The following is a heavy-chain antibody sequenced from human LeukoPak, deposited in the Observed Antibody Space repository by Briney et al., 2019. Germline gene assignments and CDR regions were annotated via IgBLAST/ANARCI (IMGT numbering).Heavy chain of an antibody. CDR3: ARAPTNAHFDY. CDR2: LYAGGSA. Sequence: GGSLRLSCAASGFSVRTNYMNWVRQAPGKGLECVSLLYAGGSAYYAESAVGRFTTSTDNSKNTVYLEMNSLRGEETSVFYFARAPTNAHFDYWGKGTLVTVS. J-gene: IGHJ4*02. CDR1: GFSVRTNY. V-gene: IGHV3-66*01.